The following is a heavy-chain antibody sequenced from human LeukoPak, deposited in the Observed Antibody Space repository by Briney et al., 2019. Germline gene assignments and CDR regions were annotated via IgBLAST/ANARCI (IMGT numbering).Heavy chain of an antibody. Sequence: GESLKISCKGSGYSFTSYWIGCVRQMPGKGLEWMGIIYPGDSDTRYSPSFQGQVTISADKSISTAYLQWSSLKASDTAMYYCATSYGDYSYYYGMDVWGQGTTVTVSS. CDR1: GYSFTSYW. CDR2: IYPGDSDT. J-gene: IGHJ6*02. V-gene: IGHV5-51*01. CDR3: ATSYGDYSYYYGMDV. D-gene: IGHD4-17*01.